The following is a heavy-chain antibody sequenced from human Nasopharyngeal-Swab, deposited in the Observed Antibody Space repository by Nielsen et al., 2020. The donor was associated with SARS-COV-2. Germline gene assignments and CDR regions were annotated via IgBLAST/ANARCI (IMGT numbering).Heavy chain of an antibody. CDR1: GFPFSNHY. CDR2: IRQDAREQ. D-gene: IGHD2-21*02. J-gene: IGHJ3*02. V-gene: IGHV3-7*04. CDR3: ARESVVTGMDDATDI. Sequence: GEFLKISCAASGFPFSNHYMTWVRQPPGKGLEWVANIRQDAREQFYVDSVKGRFTISRDNAKNSVFLQMNSLRSEDTAVYYCARESVVTGMDDATDIWGQGTMVTVSS.